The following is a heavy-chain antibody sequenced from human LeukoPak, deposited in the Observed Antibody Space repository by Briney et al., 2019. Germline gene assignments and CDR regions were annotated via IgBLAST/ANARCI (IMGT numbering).Heavy chain of an antibody. CDR1: GYTFTGYY. CDR3: ARVWFGEFYGMDV. Sequence: GASVKVSCKASGYTFTGYYMHWVRQAPGQGLEWMGWINPNSGGTNYAQKFQGRVTMTRDTSISTAYMELSRLRPDDTAVYYCARVWFGEFYGMDVWGQGTTVTVSS. CDR2: INPNSGGT. V-gene: IGHV1-2*02. J-gene: IGHJ6*02. D-gene: IGHD3-10*01.